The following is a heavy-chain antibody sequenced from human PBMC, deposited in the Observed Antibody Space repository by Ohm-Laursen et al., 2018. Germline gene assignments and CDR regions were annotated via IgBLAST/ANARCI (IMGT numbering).Heavy chain of an antibody. CDR3: AGADDTTMSVDF. CDR2: IYYSGST. V-gene: IGHV4-31*01. J-gene: IGHJ6*02. CDR1: GGSFSGYY. Sequence: TLSLTCAVYGGSFSGYYWNWIRQHPGRGLEWIGYIYYSGSTSYNPSLKSLLTISFDTSKNQFSLNLSSVTAADTAVYYCAGADDTTMSVDFWGQGTTVTVSS. D-gene: IGHD5-18*01.